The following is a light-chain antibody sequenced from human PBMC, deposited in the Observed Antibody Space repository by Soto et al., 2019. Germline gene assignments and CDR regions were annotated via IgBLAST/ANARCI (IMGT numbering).Light chain of an antibody. V-gene: IGLV4-69*01. Sequence: QPVLTQSPSASASLGASVKLTCTLSSGHSTYAIAWHQQQPEKGPRYLMKLNSDGSHSKGDGIPDRFSGSSSGAERYLTISSLQSEDEADYYCQTWGTGLWVFGGGTKLTFL. CDR3: QTWGTGLWV. CDR1: SGHSTYA. J-gene: IGLJ3*02. CDR2: LNSDGSH.